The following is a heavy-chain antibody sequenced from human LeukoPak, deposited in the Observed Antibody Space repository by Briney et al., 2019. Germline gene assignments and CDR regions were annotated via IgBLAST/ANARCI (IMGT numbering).Heavy chain of an antibody. CDR1: GGSFSGYY. Sequence: SETLSLTCAVYGGSFSGYYWSWIRQPPGKGLEWIGGINHSGSTNYNPSLKSRVTISVDTSKNQFSLKLSSVTAADTAVYYCARRPAGYYGSGTPQRWFDPWGQGTLVTVSS. CDR2: INHSGST. D-gene: IGHD3-10*01. J-gene: IGHJ5*02. CDR3: ARRPAGYYGSGTPQRWFDP. V-gene: IGHV4-34*01.